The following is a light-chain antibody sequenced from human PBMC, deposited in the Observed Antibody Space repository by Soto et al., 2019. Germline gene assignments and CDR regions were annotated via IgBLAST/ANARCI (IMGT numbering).Light chain of an antibody. CDR3: GAWDRSLSVYV. CDR1: ISNIGDNS. V-gene: IGLV1-51*01. Sequence: QSALTQPPSVSAAPGQAVTISCSGSISNIGDNSVSWYQQLPGTAPKLLLYDSNKRPSGIPARFSGSKSGTSATLGITGLQTGDEADYYCGAWDRSLSVYVFGSGTKVTVL. J-gene: IGLJ1*01. CDR2: DSN.